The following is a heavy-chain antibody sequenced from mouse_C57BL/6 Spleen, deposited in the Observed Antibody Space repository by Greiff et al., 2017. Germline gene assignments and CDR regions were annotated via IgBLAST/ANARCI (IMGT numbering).Heavy chain of an antibody. D-gene: IGHD2-4*01. CDR2: IDPNSGGT. CDR3: AREVYYDYDAWFAY. Sequence: QVQLQQPGAELVKPGASVKLSCKASGYTFTSYWMHWVKQRPGRGLEWIGRIDPNSGGTKYNEKFKSKATLTVDKPSSTAYMQRSSLTSEDSAVYYCAREVYYDYDAWFAYWGQGTLVTVSA. J-gene: IGHJ3*01. V-gene: IGHV1-72*01. CDR1: GYTFTSYW.